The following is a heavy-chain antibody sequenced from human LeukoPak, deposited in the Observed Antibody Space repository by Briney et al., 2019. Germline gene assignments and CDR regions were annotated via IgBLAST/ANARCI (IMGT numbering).Heavy chain of an antibody. Sequence: GGSLRLSCAASGFTFSNYAMHWVRQAPGKGLEWVAVISYDGSTKYYADSVRGRFTISRDNSKNTLYLQMNSLRGEDTAVYYCARDFNRSGLDYWGQGTLVTVSS. CDR3: ARDFNRSGLDY. CDR1: GFTFSNYA. D-gene: IGHD2-15*01. V-gene: IGHV3-30-3*01. J-gene: IGHJ4*02. CDR2: ISYDGSTK.